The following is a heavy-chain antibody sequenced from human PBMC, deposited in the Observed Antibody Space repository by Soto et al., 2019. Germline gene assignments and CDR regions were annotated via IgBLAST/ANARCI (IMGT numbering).Heavy chain of an antibody. CDR2: ISKDGSNK. CDR3: ARSRSGAVADSFDF. CDR1: GFIFSRYA. J-gene: IGHJ4*02. D-gene: IGHD3-10*01. Sequence: QVQVVESGGGVVQPGRSLRLSCAASGFIFSRYAIHWVRQAPGKGLEWLAVISKDGSNKYYLDSVKGRFTISRDNSKNTVHLEMNCLRDEDTALYYCARSRSGAVADSFDFWGQGTLVTVSS. V-gene: IGHV3-30*04.